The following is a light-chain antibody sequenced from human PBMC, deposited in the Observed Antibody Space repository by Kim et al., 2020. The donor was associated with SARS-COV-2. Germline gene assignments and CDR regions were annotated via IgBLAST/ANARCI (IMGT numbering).Light chain of an antibody. CDR3: QAWDSSTHNYV. Sequence: PGQTDRITCSEFKLGDKYVSWYQQTPGRSPVVVIYQDDQRPSGIPERFSGSNCANTATLTISGNQAMDEADYYCQAWDSSTHNYVFGPGAKVTVL. V-gene: IGLV3-1*01. CDR1: KLGDKY. CDR2: QDD. J-gene: IGLJ1*01.